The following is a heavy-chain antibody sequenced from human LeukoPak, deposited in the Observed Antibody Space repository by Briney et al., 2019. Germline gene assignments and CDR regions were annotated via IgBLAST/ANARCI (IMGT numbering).Heavy chain of an antibody. D-gene: IGHD6-13*01. CDR3: ARDREAGYSSNWGAFDI. J-gene: IGHJ3*02. V-gene: IGHV3-33*01. Sequence: RSLRLSCAASGFTFSSYGMHWVRQAPGKGLEWVAVIWYDGSNKYYADSVKGRFTISRDNSKNTLYLQMNSLRAEDTAVYYCARDREAGYSSNWGAFDIWGQGTMVTVSS. CDR1: GFTFSSYG. CDR2: IWYDGSNK.